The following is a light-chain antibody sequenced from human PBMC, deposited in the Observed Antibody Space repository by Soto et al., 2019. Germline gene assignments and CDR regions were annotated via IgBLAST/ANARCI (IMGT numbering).Light chain of an antibody. Sequence: EVVMTQSPATLSVSPGETATLSCRASQSLTTYLAWYQQKPDQAPRLLIYGISTRATDIPARFSGSGSGTEFTLTISSLQSEDFATYFCQQVDSYPITFGQGTRLEIK. J-gene: IGKJ5*01. V-gene: IGKV3-15*01. CDR1: QSLTTY. CDR3: QQVDSYPIT. CDR2: GIS.